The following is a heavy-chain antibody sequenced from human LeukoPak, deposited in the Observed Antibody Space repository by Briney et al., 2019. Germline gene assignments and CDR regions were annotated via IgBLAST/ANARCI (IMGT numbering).Heavy chain of an antibody. Sequence: GGSLRLSCAASGFTFDDYAMHWVRQAPGKGLEWVSLISGGGGSTYYADSVKGRFTISRDNNKNSLYLQMNSLRTEDTALYYCAKECSSSSNYYYGMDVWGQGTTVTVSS. CDR2: ISGGGGST. CDR1: GFTFDDYA. CDR3: AKECSSSSNYYYGMDV. J-gene: IGHJ6*02. D-gene: IGHD6-6*01. V-gene: IGHV3-43*02.